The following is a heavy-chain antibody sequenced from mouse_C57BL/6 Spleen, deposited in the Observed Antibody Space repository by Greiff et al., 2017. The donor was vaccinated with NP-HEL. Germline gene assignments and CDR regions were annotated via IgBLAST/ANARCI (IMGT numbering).Heavy chain of an antibody. Sequence: VQLQQPGAELVRPGSSVKLSCKASGYTFTSYWMHWVKQRPIQGLEWIGNIDPSDSETHYNQKFKDKATLTVDKSSSTAYMQLSSLTSEDSAVYYCAREGYYSNFWFAYWGQGTLVTVSA. D-gene: IGHD2-5*01. J-gene: IGHJ3*01. V-gene: IGHV1-52*01. CDR3: AREGYYSNFWFAY. CDR2: IDPSDSET. CDR1: GYTFTSYW.